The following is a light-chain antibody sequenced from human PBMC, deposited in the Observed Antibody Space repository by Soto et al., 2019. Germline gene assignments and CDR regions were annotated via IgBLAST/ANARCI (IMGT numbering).Light chain of an antibody. Sequence: DIQLTQSPSFLSASVGARVTITCRASQGISSYLAWYQQKPGKAPKLLIYAASTLQSGVPSRFSGSGSGTEFTLTISSLQPEDVATYYCQQVKSAPFFGGGTKVEIK. CDR3: QQVKSAPF. J-gene: IGKJ4*01. V-gene: IGKV1-9*01. CDR1: QGISSY. CDR2: AAS.